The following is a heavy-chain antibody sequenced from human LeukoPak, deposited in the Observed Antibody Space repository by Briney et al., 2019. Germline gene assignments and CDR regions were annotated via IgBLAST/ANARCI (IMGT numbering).Heavy chain of an antibody. CDR3: ARGPSCYHNT. J-gene: IGHJ4*02. D-gene: IGHD2-15*01. V-gene: IGHV3-74*01. CDR2: INYDGSST. CDR1: GLPHNRYW. Sequence: SGGSLSLSCAVSGLPHNRYWMLGPRQPPGKGRVCVSRINYDGSSTSYAESVKGRFTISRDNAKNTLYLQMSSLRAEDTAVYYCARGPSCYHNTGGQGTLVTVSS.